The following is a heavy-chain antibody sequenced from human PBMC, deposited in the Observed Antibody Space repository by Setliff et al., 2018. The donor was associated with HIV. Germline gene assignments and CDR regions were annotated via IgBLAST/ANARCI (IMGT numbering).Heavy chain of an antibody. V-gene: IGHV4-61*09. CDR3: ARRESYYDILTGPAFDAFDI. D-gene: IGHD3-9*01. CDR2: IHTSGDT. J-gene: IGHJ3*02. Sequence: PSETLSLTCSVSGGSISSRSYYWSWIRQPAGKGLEWIGHIHTSGDTDYSPSLNSRVTISIDTSKKQFSLKLSSVTAADTAMYYCARRESYYDILTGPAFDAFDIWGQGTRVTVS. CDR1: GGSISSRSYY.